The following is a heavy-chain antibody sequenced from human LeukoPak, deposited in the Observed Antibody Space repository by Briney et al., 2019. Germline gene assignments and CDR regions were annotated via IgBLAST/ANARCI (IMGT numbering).Heavy chain of an antibody. Sequence: SVKVSCKASGGTFSSCAISWVRQAPGQGLEWMGRIIPIFGIANYAQKFQGRVTITADKSTSTAYMELSSLRSEDTAVYYCARDRYCSSTSCQLNGWFDPWGQGTLVTVSS. CDR1: GGTFSSCA. V-gene: IGHV1-69*04. CDR3: ARDRYCSSTSCQLNGWFDP. J-gene: IGHJ5*02. CDR2: IIPIFGIA. D-gene: IGHD2-2*01.